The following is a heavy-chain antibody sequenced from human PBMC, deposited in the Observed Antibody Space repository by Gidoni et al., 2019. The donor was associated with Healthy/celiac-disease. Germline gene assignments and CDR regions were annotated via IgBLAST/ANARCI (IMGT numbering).Heavy chain of an antibody. CDR3: AKGVIGYNAFDL. V-gene: IGHV3-23*01. CDR2: ISRSGGLT. CDR1: GFTFSNFG. D-gene: IGHD3-9*01. Sequence: EVQLLESGGDLVQPGESLRLSCAASGFTFSNFGMNWVRQAPGKGLEWVSAISRSGGLTYYVDSVKGRFTISRDNSKNTMYLQMNSLRAEDTAVYFCAKGVIGYNAFDLWGQGSMVIVSS. J-gene: IGHJ3*01.